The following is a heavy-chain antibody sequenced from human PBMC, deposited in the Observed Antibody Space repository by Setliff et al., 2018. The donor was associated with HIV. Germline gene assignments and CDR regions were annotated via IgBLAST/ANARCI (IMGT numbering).Heavy chain of an antibody. CDR1: GLIFSSYE. Sequence: GGSLRLSCAASGLIFSSYEMNWVRQAPGKGLERISFIGGHGSIIHYADSVKGRFTISRDNAKNSVYLQMHSLRVEDTAVYYCAAVPWGHSSLIIDHWGQGTPVTVSS. V-gene: IGHV3-48*03. D-gene: IGHD3-16*01. CDR3: AAVPWGHSSLIIDH. J-gene: IGHJ4*02. CDR2: IGGHGSII.